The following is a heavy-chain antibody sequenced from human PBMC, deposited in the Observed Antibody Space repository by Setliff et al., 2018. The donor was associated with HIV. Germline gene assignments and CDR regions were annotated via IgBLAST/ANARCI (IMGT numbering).Heavy chain of an antibody. J-gene: IGHJ3*02. CDR3: ARGRLKVTMPHAFDI. CDR1: GGSISSSNW. Sequence: SETLFLTCAVSGGSISSSNWWSWARQPPGKGLEWIGEIYHSGSINYNPSLKSRVTISVDKSKNQFSLKLSSVTAADTAVYYCARGRLKVTMPHAFDIWGQGTMVTVSS. V-gene: IGHV4-4*02. CDR2: IYHSGSI. D-gene: IGHD3-10*01.